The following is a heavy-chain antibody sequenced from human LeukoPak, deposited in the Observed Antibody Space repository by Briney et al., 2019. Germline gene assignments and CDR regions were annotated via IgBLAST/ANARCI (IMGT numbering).Heavy chain of an antibody. V-gene: IGHV3-13*01. D-gene: IGHD6-6*01. CDR3: ARGSYSSSALLDP. CDR2: IGTAGDT. CDR1: GFTFSSYD. Sequence: GGSLRLSCAASGFTFSSYDMHWVRQATGKGLEWVSAIGTAGDTYYPGSVKGRFTISRDNANNSLYLQMNSLRAEDTAVYYCARGSYSSSALLDPWGQGTLVTVSS. J-gene: IGHJ5*02.